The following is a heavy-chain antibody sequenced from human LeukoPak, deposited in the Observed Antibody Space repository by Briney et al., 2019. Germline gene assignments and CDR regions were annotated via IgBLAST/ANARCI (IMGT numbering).Heavy chain of an antibody. V-gene: IGHV3-13*01. Sequence: GGSLRLSCAASGFTFSSYDMHWVRQATGKGLEWVSAIGTAGDTYYPGSVKGRFTISRENAKNSLYLQMNGLRAGDTAVYYCARGGVGATGEYYFDYWGQGTLVTVSS. CDR3: ARGGVGATGEYYFDY. J-gene: IGHJ4*02. CDR1: GFTFSSYD. D-gene: IGHD1-26*01. CDR2: IGTAGDT.